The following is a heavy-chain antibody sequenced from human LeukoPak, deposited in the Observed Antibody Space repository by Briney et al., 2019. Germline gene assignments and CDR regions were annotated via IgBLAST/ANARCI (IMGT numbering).Heavy chain of an antibody. Sequence: ASVKVSCMASGYTFPGYYMHWVRQAAGQGLEWMGWINPNSGGTKYAQMFQGRVTMTSDTSISTAYMELSSLRSDDTAVYYCARDVVGARSIDYWGQGTLVTVSS. D-gene: IGHD1-26*01. CDR1: GYTFPGYY. J-gene: IGHJ4*02. V-gene: IGHV1-2*02. CDR2: INPNSGGT. CDR3: ARDVVGARSIDY.